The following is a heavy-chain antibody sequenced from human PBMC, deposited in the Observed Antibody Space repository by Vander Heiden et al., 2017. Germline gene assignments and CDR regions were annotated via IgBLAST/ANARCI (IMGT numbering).Heavy chain of an antibody. D-gene: IGHD3-3*01. CDR2: ISAYNGNT. V-gene: IGHV1-18*01. CDR1: GYNFSRKG. CDR3: ARVGIFGVGPTPKQPDY. J-gene: IGHJ4*02. Sequence: QLEQVGGEVKKTRVTVKGSGKGIGYNFSRKGTSWVRQAPGQGLEWMEWISAYNGNTNYAQMLQGRVTMTTDTSTSTAYMELRSLRSDDTAVYYCARVGIFGVGPTPKQPDYWGQGTLVTVSS.